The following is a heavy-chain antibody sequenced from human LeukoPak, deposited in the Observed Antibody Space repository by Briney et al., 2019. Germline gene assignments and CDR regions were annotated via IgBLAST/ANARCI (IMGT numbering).Heavy chain of an antibody. CDR3: ARQYYDFWSGYHRQTYYFDY. CDR2: IYPDVSDT. V-gene: IGHV5-51*01. CDR1: GYSLSSYS. J-gene: IGHJ4*02. Sequence: GESLKISCKGLGYSLSSYSIGWVRQMPGKGLEWMGIIYPDVSDTRYSPSFQGQVTISADKSFSTAYLQWSSLKASDTAMYYCARQYYDFWSGYHRQTYYFDYWGQGTLVTVSS. D-gene: IGHD3-3*01.